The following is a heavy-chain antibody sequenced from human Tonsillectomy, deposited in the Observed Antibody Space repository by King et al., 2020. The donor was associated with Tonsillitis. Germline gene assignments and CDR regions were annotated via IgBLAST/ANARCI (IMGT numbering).Heavy chain of an antibody. CDR1: GYSFTSFW. CDR2: VHPGDSNT. J-gene: IGHJ4*02. CDR3: ATSSGAKNFDY. V-gene: IGHV5-51*01. Sequence: VQLVESGAEVKKPGESLKISCTGSGYSFTSFWVAWVRQLPGKGLEWMGVVHPGDSNTRYSPSFQGQVTISADKSITTAYLQWSSLKASDTAKYYCATSSGAKNFDYWGQGTLVTVSS.